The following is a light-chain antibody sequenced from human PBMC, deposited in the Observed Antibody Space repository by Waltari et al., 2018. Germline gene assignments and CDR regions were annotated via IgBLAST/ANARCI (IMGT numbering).Light chain of an antibody. V-gene: IGKV4-1*01. J-gene: IGKJ2*01. CDR2: WAS. CDR3: QQYCAAPYT. Sequence: DIVMIQSPDSLAASLGGRATTNCKSSRSVLVTSKNNNFLAWYQLTPGQPPKLLICWASTREAGVPDRFSASVSGTDFTLTSSSLHAEDVAFYSCQQYCAAPYTFGQGTKVEIK. CDR1: RSVLVTSKNNNF.